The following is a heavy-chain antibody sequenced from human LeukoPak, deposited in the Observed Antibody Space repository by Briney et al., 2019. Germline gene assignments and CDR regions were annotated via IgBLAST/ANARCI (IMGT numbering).Heavy chain of an antibody. Sequence: GGSLRLSCAASGFTVSRNYMSWVRQAPGKGLEWVSVLYSGGSTNYADSVKGRFTISRDNSKNTLYLQMNSLRAEDTAVYYCAKDPKTSSSPDYWGQGTLVTVSS. CDR2: LYSGGST. V-gene: IGHV3-53*01. CDR1: GFTVSRNY. D-gene: IGHD6-6*01. J-gene: IGHJ4*02. CDR3: AKDPKTSSSPDY.